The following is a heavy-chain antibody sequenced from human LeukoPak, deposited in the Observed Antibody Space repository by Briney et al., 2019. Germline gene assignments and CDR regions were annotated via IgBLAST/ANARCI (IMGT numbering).Heavy chain of an antibody. CDR2: ISGSGGST. V-gene: IGHV3-23*01. CDR3: AAIPTQNYYGSGSPSSDLDY. J-gene: IGHJ4*02. D-gene: IGHD3-10*01. CDR1: GFTFSAYS. Sequence: PGGSLRLSCAASGFTFSAYSMNWVRQAPGKGLEWVSAISGSGGSTYYADSVKGRFTISRDNSKNTLYLQMNSLRAEDTAVYYCAAIPTQNYYGSGSPSSDLDYWGQGTLVTVSS.